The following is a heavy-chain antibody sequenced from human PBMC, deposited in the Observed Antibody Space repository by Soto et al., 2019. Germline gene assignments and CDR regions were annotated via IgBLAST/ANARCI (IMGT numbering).Heavy chain of an antibody. CDR3: ARGGRAFDI. J-gene: IGHJ3*02. Sequence: QVQLQESGPGLVKPSETLSLTCTVSGGSVSSGRYYWSWIRQPPGKGLEWIGYIYYSGNTNYNSSLKSRVTRXVDTSKNQFSLRLSSVTAADTAVYYCARGGRAFDIWGQGTMVTVSS. V-gene: IGHV4-61*01. CDR1: GGSVSSGRYY. CDR2: IYYSGNT.